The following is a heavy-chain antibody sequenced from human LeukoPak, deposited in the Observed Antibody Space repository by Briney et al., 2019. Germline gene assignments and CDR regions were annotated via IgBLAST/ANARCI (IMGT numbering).Heavy chain of an antibody. J-gene: IGHJ6*03. CDR3: AKDGGEYYDILTGYYPRLYYMDV. V-gene: IGHV3-23*01. D-gene: IGHD3-9*01. CDR2: ISGSGGST. CDR1: GFTFSSYA. Sequence: PGGSLRLSCAASGFTFSSYAMSWVCQAPGKGLEWVSAISGSGGSTYYADSVKGRFTISRDNSKNTLYLQMNSLRAEDTAVYYCAKDGGEYYDILTGYYPRLYYMDVWGKGTTVTISS.